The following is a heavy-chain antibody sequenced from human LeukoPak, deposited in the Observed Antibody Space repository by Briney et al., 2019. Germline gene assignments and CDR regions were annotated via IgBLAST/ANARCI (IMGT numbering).Heavy chain of an antibody. Sequence: SETLSLTCTVSGGSISSYYWSWIRQPPGKGLEWIGYIYYSGSTNYNPSLKSRVTISVDTSKNQFSLKLSSVTAADTAVYYCARGFNYYDSSGYYYVGSGGAFDIWGQGTMVTVSS. CDR3: ARGFNYYDSSGYYYVGSGGAFDI. CDR1: GGSISSYY. D-gene: IGHD3-22*01. V-gene: IGHV4-59*08. CDR2: IYYSGST. J-gene: IGHJ3*02.